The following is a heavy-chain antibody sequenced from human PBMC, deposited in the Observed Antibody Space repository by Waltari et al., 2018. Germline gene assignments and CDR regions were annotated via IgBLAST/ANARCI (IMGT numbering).Heavy chain of an antibody. CDR1: GFTFSRYD. V-gene: IGHV3-30-3*01. J-gene: IGHJ2*01. Sequence: QVQLVESGGGVVQPGRSLRRSCAASGFTFSRYDMHWVRKAPGQGLEWVAVISYDGSNKYYADSVKGRFTISRNNSKNTLYLQINSLIAEDTAVYYCAIVPAGSSWYLLYWYFDLWGRGTLFTVSS. D-gene: IGHD6-13*01. CDR2: ISYDGSNK. CDR3: AIVPAGSSWYLLYWYFDL.